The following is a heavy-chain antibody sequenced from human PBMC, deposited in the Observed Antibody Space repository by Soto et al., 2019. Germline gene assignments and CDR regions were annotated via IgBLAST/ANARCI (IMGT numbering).Heavy chain of an antibody. J-gene: IGHJ4*02. Sequence: SQTLSLTCALSGDSVSSNTAAWNWIRSSPSRGLEWLGRTYYRSNWRHDYAVSVKSRITVNPDTSKNHFSLQPNSVTPDDTAVYCCASGLASSCFDHWGQGTLVTVSS. CDR1: GDSVSSNTAA. CDR2: TYYRSNWRH. V-gene: IGHV6-1*01. CDR3: ASGLASSCFDH. D-gene: IGHD6-13*01.